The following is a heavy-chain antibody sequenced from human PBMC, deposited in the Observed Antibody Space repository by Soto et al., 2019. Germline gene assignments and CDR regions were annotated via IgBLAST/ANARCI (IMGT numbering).Heavy chain of an antibody. V-gene: IGHV1-69*01. CDR1: GGTFSSYA. CDR3: ASPARLAAAGHYYGMDV. CDR2: IIPIFGTA. Sequence: QVQLVQSGAEVKKPGSSVKVSCKASGGTFSSYAISWVRQAPGQGLEWMGGIIPIFGTANYAQKFQGRVTITADESTSTAYMELSSLRSEDTAVYYCASPARLAAAGHYYGMDVWGQGTTVTVSS. J-gene: IGHJ6*02. D-gene: IGHD6-13*01.